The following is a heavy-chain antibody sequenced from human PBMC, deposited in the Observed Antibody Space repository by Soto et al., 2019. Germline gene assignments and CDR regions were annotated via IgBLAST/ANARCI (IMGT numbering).Heavy chain of an antibody. Sequence: QVQLVQSEAEVKKPGASVKVSCEASGYTFINHGISWVRQAPGQGLEWMGWASGSNGNTKHAQKFQGRVTMTTETSTSTAHMELRNLRSDDTAVYFCARDFYPLAYYFDPWGQGTLVTVSS. V-gene: IGHV1-18*04. CDR2: ASGSNGNT. J-gene: IGHJ4*02. CDR3: ARDFYPLAYYFDP. CDR1: GYTFINHG.